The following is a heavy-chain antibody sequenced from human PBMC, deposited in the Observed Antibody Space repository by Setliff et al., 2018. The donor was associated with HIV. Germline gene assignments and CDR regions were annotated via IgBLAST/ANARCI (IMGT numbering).Heavy chain of an antibody. J-gene: IGHJ4*02. V-gene: IGHV1-18*04. Sequence: GASVKVSCKASGYTFTSYGMNWVRQAPGQGLEWMGWTYIGATNYAQKFRDRLTMTRNTSISTAYMELSSLRSDDTAIYYCAKPFGSDGSRQLDSWGQGTRVTVSS. D-gene: IGHD2-15*01. CDR2: TYIGAT. CDR3: AKPFGSDGSRQLDS. CDR1: GYTFTSYG.